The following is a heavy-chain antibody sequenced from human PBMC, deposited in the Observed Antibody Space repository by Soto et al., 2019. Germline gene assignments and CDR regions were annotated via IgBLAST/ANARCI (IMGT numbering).Heavy chain of an antibody. CDR2: INPSGGST. D-gene: IGHD6-19*01. CDR3: ARGLENSSGWYFRVY. J-gene: IGHJ4*02. Sequence: GSVKVSCNASGYTFISYYMHWVRHAPGQGLEWMGIINPSGGSTSYAQKLQGRFTMTRDTSTSTVYMELSSLRSEYTAVYYCARGLENSSGWYFRVYWGQG. CDR1: GYTFISYY. V-gene: IGHV1-46*01.